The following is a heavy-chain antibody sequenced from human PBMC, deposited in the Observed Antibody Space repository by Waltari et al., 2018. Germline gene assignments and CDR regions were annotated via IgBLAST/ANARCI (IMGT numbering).Heavy chain of an antibody. D-gene: IGHD3-3*01. CDR2: IYWSGST. V-gene: IGHV4-61*02. Sequence: QVQLQESGPGLVKPSQTLSLTCTVSGDSISSGAYYWSWIRQPAGKGLEWIGRIYWSGSTNDHPSLESRVTISVDPPNNQFSRKLNSVTAADTAVYYCARESITIFGVIDYWGRGTLVTVSS. CDR1: GDSISSGAYY. CDR3: ARESITIFGVIDY. J-gene: IGHJ4*02.